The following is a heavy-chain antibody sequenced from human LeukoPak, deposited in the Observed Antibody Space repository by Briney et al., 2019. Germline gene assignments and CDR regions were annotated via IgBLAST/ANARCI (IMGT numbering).Heavy chain of an antibody. J-gene: IGHJ4*02. CDR3: ARSIAGTRSKFDY. D-gene: IGHD1/OR15-1a*01. CDR1: GGSISNYY. V-gene: IGHV4-59*08. Sequence: PSETLSLTCTVSGGSISNYYWSWIRQPPGEGLEWIAYLHYSGSTNYNPSLKSRVTTSVDTSKNQFSLKLSSVTAADTAVYYCARSIAGTRSKFDYWGQGTLSPSPQ. CDR2: LHYSGST.